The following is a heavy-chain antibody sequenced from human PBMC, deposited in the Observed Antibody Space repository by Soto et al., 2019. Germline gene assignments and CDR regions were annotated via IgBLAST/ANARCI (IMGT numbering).Heavy chain of an antibody. CDR1: GYRLTRYW. CDR3: ARHSLAGWFGKLLGYYGMAG. CDR2: IYPGDSDT. Sequence: GQSLKISCKVSGYRLTRYWIGCVRQMPGKGLEWMGIIYPGDSDTRYSPSFQGQVTISADKSISTAYLQWSSLKASDTAMYYCARHSLAGWFGKLLGYYGMAGWGQGTTVTVSS. D-gene: IGHD3-10*01. V-gene: IGHV5-51*01. J-gene: IGHJ6*02.